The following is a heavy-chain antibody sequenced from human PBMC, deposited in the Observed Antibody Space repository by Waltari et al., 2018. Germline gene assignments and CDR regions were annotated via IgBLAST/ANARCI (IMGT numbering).Heavy chain of an antibody. V-gene: IGHV4-59*11. J-gene: IGHJ6*02. Sequence: QVHLQESGPGQVKPSATLSLTCDVSRGSIRRHYWRCIRRPPGKGLEWIGYIYYNGATNYNPSLMSRVTISVDTAKNQFSLKLSSVTAADTAVYYCARDRVVPADEPDYYGLDVWGQGTTVTVSS. CDR2: IYYNGAT. CDR3: ARDRVVPADEPDYYGLDV. CDR1: RGSIRRHY. D-gene: IGHD2-2*01.